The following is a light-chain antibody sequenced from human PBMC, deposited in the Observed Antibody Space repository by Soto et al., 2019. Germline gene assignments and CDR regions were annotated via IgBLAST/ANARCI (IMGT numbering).Light chain of an antibody. CDR3: HQRSNWPPFT. Sequence: EIVLTQSPATLSLSPGERATLSCRASQSVVSNLAWYQQKPGQAPRLLIYDASKRATDIPDRFIGSGSGTDFTLTISSLEPEDFAVYYCHQRSNWPPFTFGGGTKVDIK. V-gene: IGKV3-11*01. J-gene: IGKJ4*01. CDR2: DAS. CDR1: QSVVSN.